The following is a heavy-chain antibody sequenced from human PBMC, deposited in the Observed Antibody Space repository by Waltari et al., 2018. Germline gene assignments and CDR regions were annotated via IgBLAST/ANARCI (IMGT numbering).Heavy chain of an antibody. V-gene: IGHV4-39*07. J-gene: IGHJ3*02. Sequence: QLQLQESGPGLVKPSETLSLTCTVSGGSISSSSSYWGRLRQPPGKGLEWIGSIYYSGSTYYNPSLKSRVTISVDTSKNQFSLKLSSVTAADTAVYYCARHATGYSSSWYFNDAFDIWGQGTMVTVSS. CDR3: ARHATGYSSSWYFNDAFDI. CDR2: IYYSGST. CDR1: GGSISSSSSY. D-gene: IGHD6-13*01.